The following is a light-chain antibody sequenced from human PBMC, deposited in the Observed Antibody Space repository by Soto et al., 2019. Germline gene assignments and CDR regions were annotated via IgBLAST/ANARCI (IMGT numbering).Light chain of an antibody. CDR3: LSYTSSATYV. CDR2: EVS. CDR1: SSDVGGYNY. V-gene: IGLV2-14*01. Sequence: QSALTQPASVSGSPGQSITISCTGTSSDVGGYNYVSWYQQHPGKAPKPMIYEVSNRPAGVSNRFSCSKSGNTASLTISGLQADDEADYCCLSYTSSATYVFGTGTKLTVL. J-gene: IGLJ1*01.